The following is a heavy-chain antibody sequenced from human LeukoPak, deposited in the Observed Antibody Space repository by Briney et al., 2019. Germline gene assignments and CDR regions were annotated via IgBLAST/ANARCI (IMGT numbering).Heavy chain of an antibody. CDR2: IFYDGSA. Sequence: PSETLSLTCTVSSGSTKNSNYYWGWIRQPPGKGLEWIGSIFYDGSADYNPSLKSRVTISVDTSKNQFSLKLSSVTAADTAVYYCARGAIDVDIVATIRLGLDYWGQGTLVTVSS. D-gene: IGHD5-12*01. CDR1: SGSTKNSNYY. V-gene: IGHV4-39*07. J-gene: IGHJ4*02. CDR3: ARGAIDVDIVATIRLGLDY.